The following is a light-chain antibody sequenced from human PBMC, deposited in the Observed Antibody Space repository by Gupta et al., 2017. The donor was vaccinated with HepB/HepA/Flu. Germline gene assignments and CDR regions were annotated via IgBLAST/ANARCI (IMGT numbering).Light chain of an antibody. J-gene: IGKJ1*01. CDR3: HHYSSSPST. Sequence: IVLTQSPGTLSLSPGERATLPCRASQTLPDPYLAWSQQNPGPPTKLLNGGAFIRANDIQDWSSGGGSGTDFTTTISRLEPEDVAVYYCHHYSSSPSTFGQGTKVEIK. V-gene: IGKV3-20*01. CDR2: GAF. CDR1: QTLPDPY.